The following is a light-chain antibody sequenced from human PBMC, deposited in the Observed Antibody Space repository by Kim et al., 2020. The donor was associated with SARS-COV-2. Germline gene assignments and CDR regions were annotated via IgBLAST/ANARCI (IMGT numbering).Light chain of an antibody. CDR1: ESVDSSK. CDR2: GAS. V-gene: IGKV3-20*01. CDR3: QRFGVSPPIT. Sequence: EIVLTQSPGTLSSSPGETATFSCRASESVDSSKLAWYQQKPGQAPRLLIFGASSRATGIPDRFSGSGSGTDFTLTISRLEPEDFAVYYCQRFGVSPPITFGQGTRLEIK. J-gene: IGKJ5*01.